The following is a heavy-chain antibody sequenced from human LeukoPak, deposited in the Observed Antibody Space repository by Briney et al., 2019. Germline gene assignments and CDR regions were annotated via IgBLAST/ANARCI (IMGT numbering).Heavy chain of an antibody. J-gene: IGHJ4*02. D-gene: IGHD6-13*01. Sequence: PSETLSLTCTVSAGSLTSYHWSWIRQPAGEGLEWIGRIYNTGSTKYNPSLKSRVSMSVDTSMNQFSLKLNSVTAADTAVYYCARDQGPTISAAGLFDYWGQGILATVSS. CDR2: IYNTGST. V-gene: IGHV4-4*07. CDR1: AGSLTSYH. CDR3: ARDQGPTISAAGLFDY.